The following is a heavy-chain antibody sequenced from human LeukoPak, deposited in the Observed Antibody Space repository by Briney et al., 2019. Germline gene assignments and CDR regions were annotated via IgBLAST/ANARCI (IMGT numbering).Heavy chain of an antibody. CDR2: MNPNSGNT. Sequence: GESLKISCKASGYTFTSYDINWVRQATGQGLEWMGWMNPNSGNTGYAQKFQGRVTITRNTSISTAYMELSSLRSEDTAVYYCARGGDTAMVLYDYWGQGTLVTVSS. CDR1: GYTFTSYD. V-gene: IGHV1-8*03. D-gene: IGHD5-18*01. CDR3: ARGGDTAMVLYDY. J-gene: IGHJ4*02.